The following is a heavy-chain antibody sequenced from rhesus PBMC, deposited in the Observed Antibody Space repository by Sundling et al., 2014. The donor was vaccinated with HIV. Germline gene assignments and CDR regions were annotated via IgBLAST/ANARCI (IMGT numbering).Heavy chain of an antibody. CDR3: ARAPTRSSGYTWVY. J-gene: IGHJ4*01. CDR2: INPTNGIT. V-gene: IGHV1-200*01. Sequence: QVQLVQSGAEVKKPGASVKLSCKASGYSFTSYSISWVRQVPGQGLEWMGWINPTNGITGYAQNFQGRVTMTRDTSTTTAYMELSSLRSEDTAVYYCARAPTRSSGYTWVYWGRGSPGHRLL. CDR1: GYSFTSYS. D-gene: IGHD5-24*01.